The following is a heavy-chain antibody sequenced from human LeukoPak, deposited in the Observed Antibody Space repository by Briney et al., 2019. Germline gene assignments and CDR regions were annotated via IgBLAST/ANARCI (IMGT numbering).Heavy chain of an antibody. V-gene: IGHV1-18*01. CDR1: GYTFTSYG. CDR3: ARESIYYDFWSGPTNYYYYGMDV. J-gene: IGHJ6*02. D-gene: IGHD3-3*01. Sequence: ASVKVSCEASGYTFTSYGISWVRQAPGQGLEWMGWISAYNGNTNYAQKLQGRVTMTTDTSTSTAYMELRSLRSDDTAVYYCARESIYYDFWSGPTNYYYYGMDVWGQGTTVTVSS. CDR2: ISAYNGNT.